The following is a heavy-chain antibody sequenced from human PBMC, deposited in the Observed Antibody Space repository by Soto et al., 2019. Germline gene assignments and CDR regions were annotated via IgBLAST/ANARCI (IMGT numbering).Heavy chain of an antibody. V-gene: IGHV4-31*03. Sequence: PSETLSLTCTVSGGSISSGGYFSNWIRQHPGKGLEWIGYIYYSGSTYYNPSLKSRVTISVDTSKNQFSLKLSSVTAADTAVYYCARGAINYGTDVWGQGITVTVSS. CDR1: GGSISSGGYF. CDR2: IYYSGST. CDR3: ARGAINYGTDV. J-gene: IGHJ6*02. D-gene: IGHD3-9*01.